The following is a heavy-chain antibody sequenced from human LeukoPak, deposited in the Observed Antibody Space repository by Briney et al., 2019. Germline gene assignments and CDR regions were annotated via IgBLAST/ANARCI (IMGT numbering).Heavy chain of an antibody. J-gene: IGHJ4*02. D-gene: IGHD7-27*01. V-gene: IGHV3-23*01. CDR3: AKDGGLWVSAHWGDS. CDR2: ITTSDGNT. CDR1: GFTFSSYT. Sequence: GGSLRLSCAASGFTFSSYTMSWVRQAPGKGLEWVSTITTSDGNTYYADSVKGRFTVSRDNSKNTLFLQMDSLRAEDTAVYYCAKDGGLWVSAHWGDSWGRGTLVTVSS.